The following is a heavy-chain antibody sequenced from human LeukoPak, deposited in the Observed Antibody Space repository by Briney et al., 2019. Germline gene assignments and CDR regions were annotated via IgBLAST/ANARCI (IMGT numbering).Heavy chain of an antibody. CDR3: ARHCREGSMIYHYYMDV. D-gene: IGHD3-10*01. CDR2: IYYSGSI. Sequence: SETLSLTCTVSGYSISSGYYCCCIRQPPAKGLEWSGSIYYSGSIYYNPTLKNRVTISVDTSKKQFSLELSSVTAADTAVYYCARHCREGSMIYHYYMDVWGKGTTVTVSS. V-gene: IGHV4-38-2*02. CDR1: GYSISSGYY. J-gene: IGHJ6*03.